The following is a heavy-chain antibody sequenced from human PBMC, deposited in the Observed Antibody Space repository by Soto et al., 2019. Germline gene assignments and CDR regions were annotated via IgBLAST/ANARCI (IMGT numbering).Heavy chain of an antibody. J-gene: IGHJ6*02. CDR1: AFTFSTYA. CDR3: VKDDVVVVVAVSPGLYGMDV. V-gene: IGHV3-23*01. CDR2: IGGDGDKT. Sequence: PGGSLRPSCPPSAFTFSTYAMTWVRQAPGKGLVWVAAIGGDGDKTYYADSVKGRCTISRDNSKNTLYLQMNSLRAEDTAVYYCVKDDVVVVVAVSPGLYGMDVWGQGTTVTVSS. D-gene: IGHD2-15*01.